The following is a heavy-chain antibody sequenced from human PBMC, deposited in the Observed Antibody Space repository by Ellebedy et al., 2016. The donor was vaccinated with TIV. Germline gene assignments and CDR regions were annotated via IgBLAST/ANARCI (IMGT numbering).Heavy chain of an antibody. CDR1: GFTFSSYS. Sequence: GGSLRLXCAASGFTFSSYSMNWVRQAPGKGLEWVSSISSSSSYIYYADSVKGRFTISRDNAKNSLYLQMNSLRAEDTAVYYCAMELDSSGYYYPPKFDYWGQGTLVTVSS. V-gene: IGHV3-21*01. D-gene: IGHD3-22*01. CDR3: AMELDSSGYYYPPKFDY. CDR2: ISSSSSYI. J-gene: IGHJ4*02.